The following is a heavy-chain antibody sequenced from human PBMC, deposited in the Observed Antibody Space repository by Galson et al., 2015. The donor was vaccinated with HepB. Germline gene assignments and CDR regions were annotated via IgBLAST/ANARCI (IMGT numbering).Heavy chain of an antibody. V-gene: IGHV4-39*01. CDR2: IYYSGST. D-gene: IGHD4-17*01. Sequence: EPLSLTCTVSGGSISSSSYYWGWVREPPGKGLEWIGSIYYSGSTYYNPSLKSRVTISVDTSKNQFSLKLSSVTAADTTVYYCARGTVTNGDWFDPWGQGTLVTVSS. CDR3: ARGTVTNGDWFDP. J-gene: IGHJ5*02. CDR1: GGSISSSSYY.